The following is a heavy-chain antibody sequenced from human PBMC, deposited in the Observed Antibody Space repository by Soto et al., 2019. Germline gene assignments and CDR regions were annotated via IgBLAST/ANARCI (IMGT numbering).Heavy chain of an antibody. V-gene: IGHV3-48*02. CDR3: ARIFIGIAAAGITY. J-gene: IGHJ4*02. CDR1: GFTLSSYA. CDR2: ISGSGTTI. Sequence: EVELVESGGGSVQPGGSLRLSCEASGFTLSSYAMNWVRQAPGKGLEWVSYISGSGTTIYYADSVKGRFTISRDIAKNSLYLQMNGLRDEDTAVYYCARIFIGIAAAGITYWGQGTLVTVSS. D-gene: IGHD6-13*01.